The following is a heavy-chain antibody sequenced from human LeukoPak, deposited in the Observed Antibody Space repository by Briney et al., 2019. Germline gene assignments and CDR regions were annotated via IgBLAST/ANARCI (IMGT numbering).Heavy chain of an antibody. CDR1: GGSISSYY. Sequence: PSETLSLTCTVSGGSISSYYWSWIRQPPGKGLEWIGSIYHSGSTYYNPSLKSRVTISVDTSKNQFSLKLSSVTAADTAVYYCARGSSGWYTPRFDYWGQGTLVTVSS. CDR3: ARGSSGWYTPRFDY. V-gene: IGHV4-59*08. CDR2: IYHSGST. D-gene: IGHD6-19*01. J-gene: IGHJ4*02.